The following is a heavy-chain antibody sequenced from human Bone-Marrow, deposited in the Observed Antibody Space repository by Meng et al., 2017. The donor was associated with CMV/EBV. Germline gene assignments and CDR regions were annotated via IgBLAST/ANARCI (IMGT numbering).Heavy chain of an antibody. Sequence: GGSLRLSCAASGFNFSVSGMHWVRQAPGKGLEWVAFILFDGNTKSFADSVKGRFTSSRDNSKNTLYLQMNSLRADDTAVYYCAKNMGTNFGVVIYYYYGMDVWGQGTTVTASS. D-gene: IGHD3-3*01. CDR3: AKNMGTNFGVVIYYYYGMDV. CDR1: GFNFSVSG. CDR2: ILFDGNTK. J-gene: IGHJ6*02. V-gene: IGHV3-30*02.